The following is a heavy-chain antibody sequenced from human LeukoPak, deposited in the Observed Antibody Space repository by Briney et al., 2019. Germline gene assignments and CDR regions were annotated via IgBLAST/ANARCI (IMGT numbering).Heavy chain of an antibody. CDR3: ASTMVRGVQQDY. CDR1: GFTFGSYA. V-gene: IGHV3-23*01. J-gene: IGHJ4*02. D-gene: IGHD3-10*01. Sequence: AGSLRLSCPPSGFTFGSYAMSCVRQAPGEWREWVSAISGSGGSTYYADSVKGRFTISRDNSKNTLYLQMNSLRAEDTAVYYCASTMVRGVQQDYWGQGTLVTVSS. CDR2: ISGSGGST.